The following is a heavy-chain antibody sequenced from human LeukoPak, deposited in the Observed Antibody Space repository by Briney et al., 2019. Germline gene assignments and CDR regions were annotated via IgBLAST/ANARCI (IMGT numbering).Heavy chain of an antibody. CDR3: ARDRAVTIFGVVDAPDY. D-gene: IGHD3-3*01. CDR1: GYTFTSYG. CDR2: INTNTGNP. J-gene: IGHJ4*02. V-gene: IGHV7-4-1*02. Sequence: ASVKVSCKASGYTFTSYGISWVRQAPGQGLEWMGWINTNTGNPTYAQGFTGRFVFSLDTSVSTAYLQISSLKAEDTAVYYCARDRAVTIFGVVDAPDYWGQGTLVTVSS.